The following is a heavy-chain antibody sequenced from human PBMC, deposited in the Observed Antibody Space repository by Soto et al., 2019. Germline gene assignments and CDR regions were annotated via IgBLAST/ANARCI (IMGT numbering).Heavy chain of an antibody. CDR3: AREELVSYYDYGMDV. V-gene: IGHV1-69*13. D-gene: IGHD2-2*01. CDR1: GGTFSSYA. Sequence: VASVKVSCKASGGTFSSYAFSWVRQAPGQGLEWMGGIIPIFGTANYAQKFQGRVTITADESTSTAYMELSSLISEDTAVYYCAREELVSYYDYGMDVWGQGTTVSGSS. CDR2: IIPIFGTA. J-gene: IGHJ6*02.